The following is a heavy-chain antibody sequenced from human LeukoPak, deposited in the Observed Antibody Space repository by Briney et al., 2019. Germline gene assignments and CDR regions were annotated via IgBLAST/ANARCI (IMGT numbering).Heavy chain of an antibody. CDR3: AREDDWNYEDY. CDR1: GFTFSSYW. D-gene: IGHD1-7*01. Sequence: AGGSLRLSCAASGFTFSSYWMSWVRQAPGKGLEWVANIKQDGSEKYYVKSVKGRFTISRDNAKNSLYLQMNSLRAEDTAIYYCAREDDWNYEDYWGQGTLVAVSS. CDR2: IKQDGSEK. V-gene: IGHV3-7*01. J-gene: IGHJ4*02.